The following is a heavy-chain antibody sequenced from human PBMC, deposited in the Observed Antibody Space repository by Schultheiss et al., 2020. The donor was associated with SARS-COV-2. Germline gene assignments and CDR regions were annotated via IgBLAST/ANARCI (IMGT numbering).Heavy chain of an antibody. CDR2: ISYDGSNK. CDR3: ARVTTATTFFWYFDL. V-gene: IGHV3-30*03. CDR1: GFTFSSYG. D-gene: IGHD4-11*01. J-gene: IGHJ2*01. Sequence: GGSLRLSCAASGFTFSSYGMHWVRQAPGKGLEWVAVISYDGSNKYYADSVKGRFTISRDNSKNTLYLQMNSLRAEDTAVYYCARVTTATTFFWYFDLWGRGTLVTVSS.